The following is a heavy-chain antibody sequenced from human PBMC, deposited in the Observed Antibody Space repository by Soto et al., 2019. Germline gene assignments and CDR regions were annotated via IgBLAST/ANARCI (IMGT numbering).Heavy chain of an antibody. D-gene: IGHD6-19*01. J-gene: IGHJ4*02. CDR1: GGSISSSNW. CDR3: AIGSSSGYLHPEGYFDY. Sequence: QVQLQESGPGLVKPSGTLSLTCAVSGGSISSSNWWSWVRQPPGKGLEWIGEIYHSGSTNYNPALQSRVTISVDKSKNQFSLKLSSVTAADTAVYYCAIGSSSGYLHPEGYFDYWGQGTLVTVSS. V-gene: IGHV4-4*02. CDR2: IYHSGST.